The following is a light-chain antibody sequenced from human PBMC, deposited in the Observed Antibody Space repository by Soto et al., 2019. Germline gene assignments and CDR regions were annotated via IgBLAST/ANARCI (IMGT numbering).Light chain of an antibody. Sequence: DIQITQSPSTLSASVRDRVTITCRASQTISSWLAWFQQRPGRAPKFLLYKASSLKNGVPLSFRGSGSGTQCTLPNGSLQPDDFETYNSQQYIGQGTKVDIK. V-gene: IGKV1-5*03. J-gene: IGKJ1*01. CDR1: QTISSW. CDR3: QQY. CDR2: KAS.